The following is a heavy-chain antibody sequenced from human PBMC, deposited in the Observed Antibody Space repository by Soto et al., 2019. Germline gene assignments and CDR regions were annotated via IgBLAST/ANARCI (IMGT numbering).Heavy chain of an antibody. D-gene: IGHD3-10*01. CDR1: GFTFSDFA. J-gene: IGHJ4*02. CDR2: IYGGGNGP. V-gene: IGHV3-23*01. Sequence: EVQVLESGGGLVQPGGSLRLSCAATGFTFSDFAMSWVRQAPGKALEWLSRIYGGGNGPHYADSVKGRVTISRDNSKNTWYLQLNSPRGEDTVVYYSARMKGTGPWASAYGYWGQGNEVRVSS. CDR3: ARMKGTGPWASAYGY.